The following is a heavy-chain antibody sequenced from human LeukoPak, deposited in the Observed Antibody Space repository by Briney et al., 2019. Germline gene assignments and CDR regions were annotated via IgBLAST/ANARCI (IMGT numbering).Heavy chain of an antibody. CDR3: ARDGYRYSGSYYSWFDP. CDR1: GGSISSYY. CDR2: IYTSGST. V-gene: IGHV4-4*07. D-gene: IGHD1-26*01. J-gene: IGHJ5*02. Sequence: SETLSLTCTVSGGSISSYYWSWIRQPAGKGLEWIGRIYTSGSTNYNPSLKSRVTMSVDTSKNQFSLKLSSVTAADTAVYYCARDGYRYSGSYYSWFDPWGQGTLVSVSS.